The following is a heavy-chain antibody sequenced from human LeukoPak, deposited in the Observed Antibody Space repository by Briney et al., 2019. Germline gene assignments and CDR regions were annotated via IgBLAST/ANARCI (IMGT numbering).Heavy chain of an antibody. D-gene: IGHD3-9*01. V-gene: IGHV3-7*04. J-gene: IGHJ4*02. CDR2: IKQDGSQK. CDR1: GFTFTTYA. CDR3: ARTLTGYYLIDY. Sequence: GGSLRLSCAASGFTFTTYAMSWVRQAPGKGLEWVANIKQDGSQKYYVDSVKGRFSISRDSAQNSLYLQMNSLRAEDTAVYYCARTLTGYYLIDYWGQGTLVTVSS.